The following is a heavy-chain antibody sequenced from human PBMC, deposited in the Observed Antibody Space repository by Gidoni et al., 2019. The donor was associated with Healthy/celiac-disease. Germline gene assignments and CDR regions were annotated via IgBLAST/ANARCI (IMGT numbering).Heavy chain of an antibody. Sequence: QVQLQQSGPGLVKPSQTLSLTCAISGDSVSSNSAAWNWHRQSPSRGLEWLGRTYYRSKWYNDYAVSVKSRITINPDTSKNQFSLQLNSVTPEDTAVYYCARGRIVVVPAVLGPYNWFDPWGQGTLVTVSS. D-gene: IGHD2-2*01. CDR2: TYYRSKWYN. CDR1: GDSVSSNSAA. CDR3: ARGRIVVVPAVLGPYNWFDP. J-gene: IGHJ5*02. V-gene: IGHV6-1*01.